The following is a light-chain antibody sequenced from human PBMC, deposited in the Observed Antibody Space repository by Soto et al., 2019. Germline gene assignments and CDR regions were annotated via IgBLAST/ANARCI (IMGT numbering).Light chain of an antibody. CDR3: RSYAGSNNVGV. J-gene: IGLJ1*01. CDR1: SSDVGGYNY. CDR2: EVS. Sequence: QSALTQPASVSGSPGQSITISGTGTSSDVGGYNYVSWYQQHPGKAPKLMIYEVSNRPSGVSSRLSGSKSGNAVSLTVSGLQGEDEADYYCRSYAGSNNVGVFGTGSKVTGL. V-gene: IGLV2-14*01.